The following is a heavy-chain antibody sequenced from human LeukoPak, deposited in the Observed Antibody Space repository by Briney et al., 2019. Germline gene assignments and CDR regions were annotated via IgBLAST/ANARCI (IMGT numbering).Heavy chain of an antibody. Sequence: GGSLRLSCAASGFTFSTYSMNWARQAPGKGLEWVSYIHSSGSTIFYADSVKGRFTISRDNAKNSLYLQMNSLRAEDTAVYYCARQNGYGSLDYWGQGTLVTVSS. V-gene: IGHV3-48*04. CDR1: GFTFSTYS. J-gene: IGHJ4*02. CDR3: ARQNGYGSLDY. CDR2: IHSSGSTI. D-gene: IGHD5-12*01.